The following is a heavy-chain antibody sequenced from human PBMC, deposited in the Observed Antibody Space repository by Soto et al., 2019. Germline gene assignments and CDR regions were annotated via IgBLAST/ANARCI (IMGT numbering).Heavy chain of an antibody. CDR3: ARDHTLWNENYGMDV. CDR1: GFTFSSYG. J-gene: IGHJ6*02. V-gene: IGHV3-33*01. D-gene: IGHD1-1*01. Sequence: PGGSLRLSCAASGFTFSSYGMHWVRQAPGKGLEWVAVIWYDGSNKYYADSVKGRFTISRDNSKNTLYLQMNSLRAEDTAVYYCARDHTLWNENYGMDVWGQGTTVTVSS. CDR2: IWYDGSNK.